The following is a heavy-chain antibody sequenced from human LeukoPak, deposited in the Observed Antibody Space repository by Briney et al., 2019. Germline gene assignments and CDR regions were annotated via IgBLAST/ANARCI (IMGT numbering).Heavy chain of an antibody. CDR2: FDPEDGET. CDR3: ARDFARGGKQQLVRDYYYYYMDV. CDR1: GYTLTELS. V-gene: IGHV1-24*01. D-gene: IGHD6-13*01. J-gene: IGHJ6*03. Sequence: GASVKVSCKVSGYTLTELSMHWVRQAPGKGLEWMGGFDPEDGETIYAQKFQGRVTMTEDTSTDTAYMELSSLRSEDTAVYYCARDFARGGKQQLVRDYYYYYMDVWGKGTTVTVSS.